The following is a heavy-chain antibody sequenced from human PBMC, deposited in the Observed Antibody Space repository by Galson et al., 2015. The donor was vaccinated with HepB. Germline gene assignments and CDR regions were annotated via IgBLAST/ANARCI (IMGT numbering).Heavy chain of an antibody. J-gene: IGHJ3*02. CDR3: TRGKVVVVATDAFDI. CDR1: GFTFGDYA. Sequence: SLRLSCAASGFTFGDYAMSWFRQAPGKGLEWVGFIRSKAYGGTTEYAASVKGRFTISRDDSKSIAYLQMNSLKTEDTAVYYCTRGKVVVVATDAFDIWGQGTMVTVSS. D-gene: IGHD2-15*01. CDR2: IRSKAYGGTT. V-gene: IGHV3-49*03.